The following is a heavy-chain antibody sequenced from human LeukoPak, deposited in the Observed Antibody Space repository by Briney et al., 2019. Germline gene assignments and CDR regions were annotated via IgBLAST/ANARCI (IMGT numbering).Heavy chain of an antibody. CDR2: IWYDGSNK. J-gene: IGHJ4*02. V-gene: IGHV3-33*01. CDR1: GFTFSNYD. D-gene: IGHD3-10*01. Sequence: GGSLRLSCAASGFTFSNYDMHWVRQAPGKGLEWVAVIWYDGSNKYYADSVKGRFTISRDNSKNTLYLQMNSLRAEDTAVYYCARGRGAEVDYWGQGTLVTVSS. CDR3: ARGRGAEVDY.